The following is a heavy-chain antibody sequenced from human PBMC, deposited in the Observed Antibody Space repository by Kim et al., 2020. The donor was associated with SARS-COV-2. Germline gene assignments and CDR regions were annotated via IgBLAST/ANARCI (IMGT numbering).Heavy chain of an antibody. J-gene: IGHJ3*02. CDR1: GYSFTSYW. D-gene: IGHD6-19*01. CDR2: IYPGDSDT. CDR3: ARGGDSSGWLDAFDI. Sequence: GESLKISCKGSGYSFTSYWIGWVRQMPGKGLEWMGIIYPGDSDTRYSPSFQGQVTISADKSISTAYLQWSSLKASDTAMYYCARGGDSSGWLDAFDIWGQGTMVTVSS. V-gene: IGHV5-51*01.